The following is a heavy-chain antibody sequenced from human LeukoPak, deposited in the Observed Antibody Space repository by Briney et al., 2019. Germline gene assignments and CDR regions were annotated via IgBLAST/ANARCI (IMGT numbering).Heavy chain of an antibody. CDR2: ISYDGSNK. CDR1: GFTFSSYA. J-gene: IGHJ4*02. D-gene: IGHD2-2*01. CDR3: ARGGRTRGQYCSSTSCGTSHFDY. V-gene: IGHV3-30-3*01. Sequence: PGGSLRLSCAASGFTFSSYAMHWVRQAPGKGLEWVAVISYDGSNKYYADSVKGRFTISRDNSKNTLYLQMNSLRAEDTAVYYCARGGRTRGQYCSSTSCGTSHFDYWGQGTLVTVSS.